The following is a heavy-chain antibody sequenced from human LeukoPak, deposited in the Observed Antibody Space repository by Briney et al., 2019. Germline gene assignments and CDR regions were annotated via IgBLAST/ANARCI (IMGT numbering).Heavy chain of an antibody. J-gene: IGHJ2*01. CDR2: IKQDGSEK. Sequence: PGGSLRLSCAASGFTFSSYWMGWVRQAPGKGLEWVANIKQDGSEKYYVDSVKGRFTISRDNAKNSLYLQMNSLRAGDTAVYYCARSPISGYWYFDLWGRGTLVTVSS. D-gene: IGHD3-10*01. CDR1: GFTFSSYW. CDR3: ARSPISGYWYFDL. V-gene: IGHV3-7*01.